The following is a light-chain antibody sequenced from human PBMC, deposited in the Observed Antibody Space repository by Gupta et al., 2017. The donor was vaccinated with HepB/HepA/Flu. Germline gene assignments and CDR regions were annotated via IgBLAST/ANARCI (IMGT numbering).Light chain of an antibody. J-gene: IGKJ5*01. CDR3: QHVNSYPNT. CDR1: QDINSY. V-gene: IGKV1-9*01. CDR2: TAS. Sequence: DIQLTQSPSFLSASVGDRVTITCRASQDINSYLIWYQQKPGKAPNLLIYTASTLQGGVPSRFSGSGSGREFTLTIISMLPEDFATYYCQHVNSYPNTFGQGTQVDIK.